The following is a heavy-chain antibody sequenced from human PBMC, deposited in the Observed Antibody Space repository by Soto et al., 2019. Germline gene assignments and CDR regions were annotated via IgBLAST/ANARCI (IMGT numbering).Heavy chain of an antibody. Sequence: GGSLRLSCAASGFTFSDYYMSWIRQAPGKGLGWGSYISSSSSYTNYADSVKGRFTISRDNAKNSLYLQMNSLRAEDTAVYYCARDAYAGYCSGGSCYFNWFDPWGQGTLVTVSS. CDR1: GFTFSDYY. CDR3: ARDAYAGYCSGGSCYFNWFDP. CDR2: ISSSSSYT. V-gene: IGHV3-11*06. D-gene: IGHD2-15*01. J-gene: IGHJ5*02.